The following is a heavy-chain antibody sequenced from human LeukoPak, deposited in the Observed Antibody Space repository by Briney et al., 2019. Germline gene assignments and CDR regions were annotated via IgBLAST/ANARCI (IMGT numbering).Heavy chain of an antibody. CDR3: ARDADSGSYYSNWFDP. J-gene: IGHJ5*02. V-gene: IGHV4-61*01. D-gene: IGHD1-26*01. Sequence: SETLSLTCTVSGGSISSSSYYWSWIRQPPGKGLEWIGYIYYSGSTNYNPSLKSRVTISVDTSKNQFSLKLSSVTAADTAVYYCARDADSGSYYSNWFDPWGQGTLVTVSS. CDR1: GGSISSSSYY. CDR2: IYYSGST.